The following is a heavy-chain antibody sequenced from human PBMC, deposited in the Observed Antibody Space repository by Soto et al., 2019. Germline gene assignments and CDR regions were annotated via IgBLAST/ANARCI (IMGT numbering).Heavy chain of an antibody. J-gene: IGHJ6*02. V-gene: IGHV3-33*01. CDR3: ARVHVGYDYYYGMDV. CDR1: GFTFSSYG. Sequence: GGSLRLSCAASGFTFSSYGMHWVRQAPGKGLEWVAVIWYDGSNKYYADSVKGRFTISRDNSKNTLYLQMNSLRAEDTAVYYCARVHVGYDYYYGMDVWGQGTTVAVSS. D-gene: IGHD3-10*02. CDR2: IWYDGSNK.